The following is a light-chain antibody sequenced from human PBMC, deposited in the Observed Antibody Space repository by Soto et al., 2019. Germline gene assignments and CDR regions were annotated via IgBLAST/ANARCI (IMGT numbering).Light chain of an antibody. CDR2: GAS. V-gene: IGKV3-15*01. CDR1: QSVGRH. CDR3: QQYDNWPRT. J-gene: IGKJ1*01. Sequence: ETVMTQSPGTLSVSPGERATLSCRASQSVGRHLAWYQQKPGQAPRLLIYGASTRATGIPARFSGRGSGTEFTLTMSSLQSEDFAVYYCQQYDNWPRTFGQGTKVDIK.